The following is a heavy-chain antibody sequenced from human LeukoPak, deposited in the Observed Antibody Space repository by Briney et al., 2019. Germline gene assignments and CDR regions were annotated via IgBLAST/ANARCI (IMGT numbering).Heavy chain of an antibody. V-gene: IGHV4-4*07. J-gene: IGHJ6*03. CDR1: GGSISSYY. CDR3: ARDHGIAAAGTKSSYYYYMDV. D-gene: IGHD6-13*01. Sequence: SETLSLTCTVSGGSISSYYWSWIRQPAGKGLEWIGRIYTSGSTNYNPSLKSRVTMSVDTSKNQFSLKLSSVTAADTAVYYCARDHGIAAAGTKSSYYYYMDVWGKGTTVIVT. CDR2: IYTSGST.